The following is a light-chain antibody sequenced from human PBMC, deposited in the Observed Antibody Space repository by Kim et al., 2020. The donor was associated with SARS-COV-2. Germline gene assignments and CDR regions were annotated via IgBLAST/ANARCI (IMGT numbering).Light chain of an antibody. CDR3: LLSSGGVRV. CDR1: TGTGTSGHY. Sequence: PGGTVTLTCESSTGTGTSGHYPYWFQQRPSQTPRTMIYDTNYKHSWTPARFSGSLLGGKAALTLSGAQPDDEADYYCLLSSGGVRVFGGGTQLTVL. J-gene: IGLJ3*02. V-gene: IGLV7-46*01. CDR2: DTN.